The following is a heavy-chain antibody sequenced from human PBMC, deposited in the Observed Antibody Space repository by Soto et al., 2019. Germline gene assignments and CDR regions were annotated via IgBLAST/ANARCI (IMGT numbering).Heavy chain of an antibody. CDR1: GFTFSSYG. Sequence: PGGSLRLSCAASGFTFSSYGMHWVRQAPGKGLEWVAVISYDGSNKYYADSVKGRFTISRDNSKNTLYLQMNSLRAEDTAVYYCARDGKQQLSYYGMDVWGQGTTVTVSS. D-gene: IGHD6-13*01. CDR2: ISYDGSNK. J-gene: IGHJ6*02. V-gene: IGHV3-30*03. CDR3: ARDGKQQLSYYGMDV.